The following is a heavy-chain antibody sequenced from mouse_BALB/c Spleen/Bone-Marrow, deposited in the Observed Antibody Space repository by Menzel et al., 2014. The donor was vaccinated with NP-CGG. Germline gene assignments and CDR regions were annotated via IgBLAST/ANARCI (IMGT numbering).Heavy chain of an antibody. Sequence: EVMLVESGGGLVQPGGSLKLSCAASGFTFSSYTMSWVRQTPEKRLEWVAYISSGGGSTYYPDTVKGRFTISRDNAKNTLYLQMSSLKSEDTAMYYCARRSAATYYFEYWGQGPTLTVSS. CDR3: ARRSAATYYFEY. CDR2: ISSGGGST. CDR1: GFTFSSYT. D-gene: IGHD1-2*01. J-gene: IGHJ2*01. V-gene: IGHV5-12-2*01.